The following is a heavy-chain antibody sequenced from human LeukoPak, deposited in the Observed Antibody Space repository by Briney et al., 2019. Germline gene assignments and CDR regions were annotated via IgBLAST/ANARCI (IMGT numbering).Heavy chain of an antibody. Sequence: SETLSLTCAVYGGSFSGYYWSWIRQPPGKGLEWIGSIYYSGSTYYNPSLKSRVTISVDTSKNQFSLKLSSVTAADTAVYYCARRDWTKRGFDYWGQGTLVTVSS. D-gene: IGHD1/OR15-1a*01. CDR3: ARRDWTKRGFDY. V-gene: IGHV4-34*01. CDR1: GGSFSGYY. CDR2: IYYSGST. J-gene: IGHJ4*02.